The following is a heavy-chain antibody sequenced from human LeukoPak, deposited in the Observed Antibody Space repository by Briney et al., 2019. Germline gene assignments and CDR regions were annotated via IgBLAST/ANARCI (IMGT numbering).Heavy chain of an antibody. CDR2: IIPIFGTA. J-gene: IGHJ5*02. CDR3: ASDATYIAAAGNGWFDP. Sequence: SVKVSCKSSGCTFSSYAISWLRQAPGQGLEWMGRIIPIFGTANYAQKFQGRVTITTDESTSTAYMELSSLRSEDTAVYYCASDATYIAAAGNGWFDPWGQGTLVTVSS. CDR1: GCTFSSYA. D-gene: IGHD6-13*01. V-gene: IGHV1-69*05.